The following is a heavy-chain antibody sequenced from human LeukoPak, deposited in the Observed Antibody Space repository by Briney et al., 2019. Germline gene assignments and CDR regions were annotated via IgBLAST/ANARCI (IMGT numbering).Heavy chain of an antibody. CDR3: AASSHSGSYRAY. J-gene: IGHJ4*02. Sequence: SETLSLTCSVSGGSISYYYWSLIRQPPGKGLEWIGYSHDSGESNYNPSLQSRVIISRDTSKNQFSLNLMSVTAADTAVYYCAASSHSGSYRAYWGQGTPVTVSS. V-gene: IGHV4-59*08. CDR2: SHDSGES. CDR1: GGSISYYY. D-gene: IGHD3-10*01.